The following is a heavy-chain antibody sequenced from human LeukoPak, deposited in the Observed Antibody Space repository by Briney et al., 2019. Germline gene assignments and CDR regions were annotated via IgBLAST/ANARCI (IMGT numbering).Heavy chain of an antibody. V-gene: IGHV1-2*02. D-gene: IGHD2-2*01. CDR2: INPNSGGT. CDR3: ARVSTPRDWFDP. CDR1: GYTFTGYY. Sequence: ASVKVSCKAPGYTFTGYYMHWVRQAPGQGLEWMGWINPNSGGTNYAQKFQGRVTMTRDTSISTAYMELSRLRSDDTAVYYCARVSTPRDWFDPWGQGTLVTVSS. J-gene: IGHJ5*02.